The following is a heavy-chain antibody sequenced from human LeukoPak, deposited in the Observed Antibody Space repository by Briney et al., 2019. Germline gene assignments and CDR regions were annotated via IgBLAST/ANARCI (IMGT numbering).Heavy chain of an antibody. J-gene: IGHJ3*02. Sequence: GGSLRLSCAASGFTFTTYWLSWVRQAPGKGLEWVANIKQDGTEKYYVDSVKGRFTISRDNAKNSLYLQMNSLRAEDTAVYYCARVGAAARDAFDIWGQGTMVTVSS. CDR1: GFTFTTYW. CDR2: IKQDGTEK. D-gene: IGHD6-13*01. V-gene: IGHV3-7*01. CDR3: ARVGAAARDAFDI.